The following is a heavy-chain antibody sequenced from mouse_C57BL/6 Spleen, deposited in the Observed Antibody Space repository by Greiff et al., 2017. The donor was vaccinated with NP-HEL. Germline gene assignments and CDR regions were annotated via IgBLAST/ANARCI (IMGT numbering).Heavy chain of an antibody. V-gene: IGHV1-15*01. J-gene: IGHJ3*01. D-gene: IGHD3-2*02. CDR2: IDPETGGT. CDR1: GYTFTDYE. CDR3: ARGKQLRLPFAY. Sequence: VQLQQSGAELVRPGASVTLSCKASGYTFTDYEMHWVKQTPVHGLEWIGAIDPETGGTAYNQKFKGKAILTADKSSSTAYMELSSLTSEDSAVYYCARGKQLRLPFAYWGQGTLVTVSA.